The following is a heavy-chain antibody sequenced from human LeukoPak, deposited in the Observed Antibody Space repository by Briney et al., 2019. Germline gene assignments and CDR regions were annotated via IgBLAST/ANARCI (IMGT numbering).Heavy chain of an antibody. Sequence: VKVSCKASVGTFSSYAISWVRQAPGQGLEWMGRIIPVFGTANYAQKFQGRVTITLDESTSTASMEPSSLTAEDTAVYYCARDSRRGPSAFDIWGQGTMVTVSS. CDR3: ARDSRRGPSAFDI. CDR1: VGTFSSYA. V-gene: IGHV1-69*13. CDR2: IIPVFGTA. D-gene: IGHD1-26*01. J-gene: IGHJ3*02.